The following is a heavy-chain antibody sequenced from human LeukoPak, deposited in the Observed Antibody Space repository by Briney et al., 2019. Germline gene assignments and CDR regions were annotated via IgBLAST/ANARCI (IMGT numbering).Heavy chain of an antibody. V-gene: IGHV3-74*01. D-gene: IGHD3-16*01. CDR1: GFTFSANW. Sequence: GGSLRLSCAASGFTFSANWMHWVRQAPGKGLVWVSRINSDGSSTSYAEYVKGRFTIARDNAKNTLYLQMNSLRGEDTAVYYCVRALGGSGDYCGQGTLVTVSS. J-gene: IGHJ4*02. CDR2: INSDGSST. CDR3: VRALGGSGDY.